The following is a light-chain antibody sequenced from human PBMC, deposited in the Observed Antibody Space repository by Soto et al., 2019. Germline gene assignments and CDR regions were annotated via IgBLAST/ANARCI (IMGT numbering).Light chain of an antibody. CDR1: QSLNSQ. J-gene: IGKJ5*01. CDR3: QQYYTWPIT. Sequence: EIVMTQSLATLSVSPGEGVTLSCRASQSLNSQLAWYQQKPGQAPKLLIYGVSSRATGIPARFSGSGSGTEFALTVSSLQSADSAVYCCQQYYTWPITFGQGTRLPIK. CDR2: GVS. V-gene: IGKV3D-15*01.